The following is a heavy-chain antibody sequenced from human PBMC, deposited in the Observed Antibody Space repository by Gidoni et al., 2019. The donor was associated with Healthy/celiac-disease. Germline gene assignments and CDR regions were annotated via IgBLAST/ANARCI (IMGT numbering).Heavy chain of an antibody. CDR2: INPNSGGT. CDR1: GYTFTGYY. CDR3: AREGISGSDDYYYYMDV. J-gene: IGHJ6*03. V-gene: IGHV1-2*02. D-gene: IGHD1-26*01. Sequence: QVQLVQSGAEVKKPGASVKVSCKASGYTFTGYYMHWVRQAPGQGLEWMGWINPNSGGTNYAQKFQGRVTMTRDTSISTAYMELSRLRSDDTAVYYCAREGISGSDDYYYYMDVWGKGTTVTVSS.